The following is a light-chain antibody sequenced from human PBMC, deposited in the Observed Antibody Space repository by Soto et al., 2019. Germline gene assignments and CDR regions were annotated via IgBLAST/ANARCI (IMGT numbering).Light chain of an antibody. CDR1: QSISSY. J-gene: IGKJ4*01. CDR2: AAS. V-gene: IGKV1-39*01. CDR3: QRSFSTPLT. Sequence: DIQMTQSPSSLSASVGDRVTITCRASQSISSYLHWYQQKPGKAPKLLIYAASSLQSGVPSRFSGSGSGTDFSLTISSLQPEDYATYYCQRSFSTPLTFGGGTKVEIK.